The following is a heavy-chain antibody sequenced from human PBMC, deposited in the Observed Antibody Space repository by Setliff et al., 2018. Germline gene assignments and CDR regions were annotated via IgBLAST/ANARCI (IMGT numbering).Heavy chain of an antibody. D-gene: IGHD3-10*01. CDR2: INTNTGNP. CDR1: GYTFTTYA. J-gene: IGHJ6*03. Sequence: ASVKVSCKASGYTFTTYAISWMRQAPGQGLEYMGWINTNTGNPSYAQGFTGRFVFSLDTSVSTAYLQISSLKAEDAAVYYCARASRFGTIRYRGDYYMDVWGKGTTVTVSS. CDR3: ARASRFGTIRYRGDYYMDV. V-gene: IGHV7-4-1*02.